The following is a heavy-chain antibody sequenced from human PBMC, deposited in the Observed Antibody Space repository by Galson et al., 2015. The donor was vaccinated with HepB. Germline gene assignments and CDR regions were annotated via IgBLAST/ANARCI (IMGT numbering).Heavy chain of an antibody. CDR3: ARDLRGSGWYVDY. V-gene: IGHV3-7*01. Sequence: LRLSCAASGFTFSSYWMSWVRQAPGKGLEWVANIKQDGSEKYYVDSVKGRFTISGDNAKNSLYLQMNSLRAEETAVYYCARDLRGSGWYVDYWGQGTLVTVSS. CDR2: IKQDGSEK. CDR1: GFTFSSYW. D-gene: IGHD6-19*01. J-gene: IGHJ4*02.